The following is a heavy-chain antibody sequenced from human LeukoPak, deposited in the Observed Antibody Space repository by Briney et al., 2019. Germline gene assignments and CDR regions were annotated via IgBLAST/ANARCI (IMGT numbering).Heavy chain of an antibody. Sequence: PGGSLRLSCAASGFSFSSYWMSWVRQAPGKGLEWVANIKQDGSDKYYVDSLKGRFTISRDNAKNSLYLQVNSLRAEDTAVYYCARWALSTVDYYSDYWGQGTLVTVSS. CDR1: GFSFSSYW. CDR3: ARWALSTVDYYSDY. V-gene: IGHV3-7*04. CDR2: IKQDGSDK. J-gene: IGHJ4*02. D-gene: IGHD4-17*01.